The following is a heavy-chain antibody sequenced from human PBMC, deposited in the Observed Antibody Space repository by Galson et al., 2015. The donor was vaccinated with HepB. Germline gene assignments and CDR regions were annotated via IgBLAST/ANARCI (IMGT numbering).Heavy chain of an antibody. CDR2: ISFDGSNK. Sequence: SLRLSCAASAFTFSSYAMHWVRQAPGKGLEWVAIISFDGSNKDYADSVRGRFTISRDNSKNTLYLQVNSLRVEDTAVYYCARDNEPVYCSSTRCYADYYHGMGVWGQGTTVTVSS. CDR3: ARDNEPVYCSSTRCYADYYHGMGV. J-gene: IGHJ6*02. CDR1: AFTFSSYA. V-gene: IGHV3-30-3*01. D-gene: IGHD2-2*01.